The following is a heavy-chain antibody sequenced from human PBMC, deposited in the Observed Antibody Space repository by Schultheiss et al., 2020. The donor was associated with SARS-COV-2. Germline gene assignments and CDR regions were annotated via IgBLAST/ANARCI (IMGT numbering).Heavy chain of an antibody. CDR3: ATEVPAAIARDY. CDR1: GYTFTSYY. J-gene: IGHJ4*02. Sequence: ASVKVSCKASGYTFTSYYMHWVRQAPGQGLEWMGIINPSGGSTSYAQKFQGRVTMTRDTSTSTVYMELSSLRSEDTAVYYCATEVPAAIARDYWGQGTLVTVSS. CDR2: INPSGGST. V-gene: IGHV1-46*01. D-gene: IGHD2-2*02.